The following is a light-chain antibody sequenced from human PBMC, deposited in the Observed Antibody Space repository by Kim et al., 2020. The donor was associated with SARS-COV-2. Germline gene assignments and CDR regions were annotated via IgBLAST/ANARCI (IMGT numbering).Light chain of an antibody. CDR1: SSDVCAYNF. CDR3: SAVAGNNNLP. J-gene: IGLJ2*01. CDR2: EVS. V-gene: IGLV2-8*01. Sequence: GHSDTITCTRTSSDVCAYNFVSWYPQHPGKSPKLMIYEVSRRPSGVPDRFSGSKSGNTASLTVSGLQAGDEADYYCSAVAGNNNLPFGGGTQLTVL.